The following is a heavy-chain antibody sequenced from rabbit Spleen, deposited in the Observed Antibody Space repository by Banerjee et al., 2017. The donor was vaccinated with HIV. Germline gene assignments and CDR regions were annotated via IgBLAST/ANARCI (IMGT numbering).Heavy chain of an antibody. CDR2: IDAGSSGFT. V-gene: IGHV1S40*01. Sequence: VESGGGLVKPGASLTLICTASGDSFRMSSYMCWVRQAPGKGLEWIACIDAGSSGFTYFATWAKGRFAISKTSSTTVTLQMTRLTAADTATYFCARDTSSSFSSYGMDLWGQGTLVTVS. D-gene: IGHD1-1*01. CDR3: ARDTSSSFSSYGMDL. CDR1: GDSFRMSSY. J-gene: IGHJ6*01.